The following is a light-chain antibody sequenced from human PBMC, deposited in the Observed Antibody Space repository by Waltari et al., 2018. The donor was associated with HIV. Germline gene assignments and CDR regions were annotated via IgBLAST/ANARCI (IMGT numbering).Light chain of an antibody. CDR2: SNN. CDR3: AAWHDSLNGSWV. V-gene: IGLV1-44*01. J-gene: IGLJ3*02. CDR1: SSKIGSNT. Sequence: QSVLTQPHSASGTPAQRVTISCSGRSSKIGSNTVNWYQQLPGTAPTLLIYSNNQRPSGVTVRFSCPKAGTSASLSISGLQTEDGADYYGAAWHDSLNGSWVFGGGTKLTVL.